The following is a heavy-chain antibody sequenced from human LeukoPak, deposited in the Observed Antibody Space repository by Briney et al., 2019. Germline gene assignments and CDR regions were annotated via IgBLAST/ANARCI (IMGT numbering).Heavy chain of an antibody. V-gene: IGHV4-61*02. CDR1: DGSISSGHYF. Sequence: PSGTLSLTCSVADGSISSGHYFWSWIRQPAGRGLEWIGRIYTSGSTTYNPSLKSRVTISVDTTKNQFSRKRSSVTAADTAVYYCARDTSSSWGFNYWGQGALVTVSS. CDR2: IYTSGST. CDR3: ARDTSSSWGFNY. D-gene: IGHD6-13*01. J-gene: IGHJ4*02.